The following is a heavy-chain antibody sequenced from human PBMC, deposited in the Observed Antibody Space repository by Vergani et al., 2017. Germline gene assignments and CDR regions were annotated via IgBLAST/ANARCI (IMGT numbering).Heavy chain of an antibody. J-gene: IGHJ6*03. CDR1: GGSFSGYY. V-gene: IGHV4-34*01. Sequence: QVQLQQWGAGLLKPSETLSLTCAVYGGSFSGYYWSWIRQPPGKGLEWIGEINHSGSTNYNPSLKRRVTISVDTSKNQFSLKLSSVTAADTAVYYCARGRRYSSSSPIYYYYMDVWGKGTTVTVSS. CDR3: ARGRRYSSSSPIYYYYMDV. CDR2: INHSGST. D-gene: IGHD6-6*01.